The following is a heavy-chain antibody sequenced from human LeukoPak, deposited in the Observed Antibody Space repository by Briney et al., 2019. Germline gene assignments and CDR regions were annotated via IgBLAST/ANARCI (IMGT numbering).Heavy chain of an antibody. V-gene: IGHV3-23*01. J-gene: IGHJ4*02. D-gene: IGHD6-13*01. CDR2: IFDSGSST. Sequence: PGGSLRLSCTASGFTFSSYGMSWVRQSPGKGPEWVSGIFDSGSSTYYADSVKGRFIISRDNSQNTLYLQMTSLRAEDTAVYYCAKEIAAAGTRGLDYWGQGTLVTVSS. CDR3: AKEIAAAGTRGLDY. CDR1: GFTFSSYG.